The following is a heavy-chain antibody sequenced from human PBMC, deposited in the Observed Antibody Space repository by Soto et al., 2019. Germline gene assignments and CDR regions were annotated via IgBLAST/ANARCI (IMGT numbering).Heavy chain of an antibody. J-gene: IGHJ6*02. D-gene: IGHD3-10*01. CDR3: ARLPVLLWFGDFFYGMYV. CDR2: IYPGDSNT. V-gene: IGHV5-51*01. CDR1: GYSFTSYW. Sequence: GESLKISCKGSGYSFTSYWIGWVRQMPGKGLEWMGIIYPGDSNTRYSPSFQGQVTISADKSISTAYLQWSSLKASDTAMYYCARLPVLLWFGDFFYGMYVWGQGTTVTVSS.